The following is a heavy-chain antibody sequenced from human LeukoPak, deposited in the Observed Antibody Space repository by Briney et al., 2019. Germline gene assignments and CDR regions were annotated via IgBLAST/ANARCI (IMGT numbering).Heavy chain of an antibody. CDR1: GFTFTDYG. CDR3: AKVRVQGYSSSSLWSAFDI. V-gene: IGHV3-23*01. Sequence: GGSLRLSCVASGFTFTDYGMTWVRQVPGKGLEWLSSVSVSGDSTDYVDSVKGRFTISRDNSKNTLYLQMNSLRAEDTAVYYCAKVRVQGYSSSSLWSAFDIWGQGTMVTVSS. CDR2: VSVSGDST. J-gene: IGHJ3*02. D-gene: IGHD6-6*01.